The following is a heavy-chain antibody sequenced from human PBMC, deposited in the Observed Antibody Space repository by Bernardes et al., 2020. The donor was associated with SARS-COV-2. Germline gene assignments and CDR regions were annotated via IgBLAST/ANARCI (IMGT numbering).Heavy chain of an antibody. CDR2: ISGSGSGSST. V-gene: IGHV3-23*01. Sequence: GGSLRLSCAASGFTFSSYAMSWVRQAPGKGLEWVSAISGSGSGSSTYYTDSVKGRFTISRDNSKNTLYLQMNSLRAEDTAVYYCAKLDDFWSGYPDYWGQGTLVTVSS. D-gene: IGHD3-3*01. J-gene: IGHJ4*02. CDR3: AKLDDFWSGYPDY. CDR1: GFTFSSYA.